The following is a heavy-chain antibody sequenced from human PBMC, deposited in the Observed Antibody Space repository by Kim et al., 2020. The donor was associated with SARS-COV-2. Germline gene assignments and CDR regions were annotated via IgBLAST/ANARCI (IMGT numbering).Heavy chain of an antibody. V-gene: IGHV3-30*07. CDR3: ARAPYYYDSTGYYFDY. Sequence: SVKGRFTISRDNSKNTLYLQMNSLRAEYTAVYYCARAPYYYDSTGYYFDYWGQGTLVTVSS. J-gene: IGHJ4*02. D-gene: IGHD3-22*01.